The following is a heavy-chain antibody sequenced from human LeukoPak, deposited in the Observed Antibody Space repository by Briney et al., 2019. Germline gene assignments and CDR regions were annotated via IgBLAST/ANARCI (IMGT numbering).Heavy chain of an antibody. Sequence: GGSLRLSCAASGSTFSGYAMSWVRQAPGKGLEWVSAISGSGGSTYYADSVKGRFTISRDNSKNTLYLQMNSLRAEDTAVYYCAKSVDAGGWRPSAGYWGQGTLVTVPS. CDR1: GSTFSGYA. V-gene: IGHV3-23*01. D-gene: IGHD3-16*01. J-gene: IGHJ4*02. CDR3: AKSVDAGGWRPSAGY. CDR2: ISGSGGST.